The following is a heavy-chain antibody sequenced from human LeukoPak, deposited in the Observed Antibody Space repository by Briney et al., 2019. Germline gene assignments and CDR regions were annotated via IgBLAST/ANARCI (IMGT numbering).Heavy chain of an antibody. J-gene: IGHJ5*02. CDR1: GGSISSSNW. V-gene: IGHV4-4*02. CDR3: ARDYYASRDNWFDP. Sequence: SETLSLTCAVSGGSISSSNWWSWVRQPPGKGLEWIGEIYHSGSTNYNPSLKSRVTISVDKSKNQFSLKLSSVTAADTAVYYCARDYYASRDNWFDPWGQGTLVTVSS. CDR2: IYHSGST. D-gene: IGHD3-22*01.